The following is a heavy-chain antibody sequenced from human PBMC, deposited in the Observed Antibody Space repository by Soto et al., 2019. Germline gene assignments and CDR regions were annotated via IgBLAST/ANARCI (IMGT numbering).Heavy chain of an antibody. CDR3: AKGGSTGYYYYMDV. V-gene: IGHV3-23*01. CDR1: GFTFSSYA. Sequence: GGSLRLSCAASGFTFSSYAMSWVRQAPGKGLEWVSAISGRGGSTYYADSVKGRFTISRDNSKNTLYLQMNSLRAEDTAVYYCAKGGSTGYYYYMDVWGKGTTVTVSS. D-gene: IGHD3-10*01. J-gene: IGHJ6*03. CDR2: ISGRGGST.